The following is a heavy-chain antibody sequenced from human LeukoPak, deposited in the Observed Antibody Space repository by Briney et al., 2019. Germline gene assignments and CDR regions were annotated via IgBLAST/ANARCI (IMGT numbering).Heavy chain of an antibody. Sequence: GGSLRLSCAASGFIFSSYEMNWVRQAPGKGLEWLSYISSSGSTKYYADSVRGRFTISRDNAKNSLYLQMNNLRAEDTAVYYCARVGGYSYGYSNFYMDVWGKGTTVTISS. CDR1: GFIFSSYE. CDR3: ARVGGYSYGYSNFYMDV. D-gene: IGHD5-18*01. J-gene: IGHJ6*03. CDR2: ISSSGSTK. V-gene: IGHV3-48*03.